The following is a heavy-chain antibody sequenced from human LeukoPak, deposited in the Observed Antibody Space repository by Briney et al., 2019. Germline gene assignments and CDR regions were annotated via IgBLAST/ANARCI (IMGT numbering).Heavy chain of an antibody. Sequence: GASVKVSCKASGYTFIDYYMHWVRQAPGQGLEWIGWISPNSGGTKYAENFQGRVTMTRDTSITTVYMELSGLSFDDTAVYYCARVGGRYSVDYWGQGTLVIVSS. J-gene: IGHJ4*02. CDR1: GYTFIDYY. V-gene: IGHV1-2*02. CDR3: ARVGGRYSVDY. CDR2: ISPNSGGT. D-gene: IGHD1-26*01.